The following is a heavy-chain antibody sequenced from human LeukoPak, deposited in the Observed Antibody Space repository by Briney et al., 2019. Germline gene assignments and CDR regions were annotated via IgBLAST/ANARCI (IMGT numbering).Heavy chain of an antibody. J-gene: IGHJ4*02. CDR1: GFTFSSYD. CDR2: IRYDGSNK. CDR3: AKGILEWLGVDY. D-gene: IGHD3-3*01. V-gene: IGHV3-30*02. Sequence: GGSLRLSCAASGFTFSSYDMHWVRQAPGKGLEWVAFIRYDGSNKYYADSVKGRFTISRDNSKNTLYLQVNSLRAEDTAVYYCAKGILEWLGVDYWGQGTLVTVSS.